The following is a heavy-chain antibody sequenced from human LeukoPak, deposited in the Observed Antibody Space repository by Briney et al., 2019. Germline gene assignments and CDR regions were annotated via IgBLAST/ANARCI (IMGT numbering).Heavy chain of an antibody. Sequence: ASVKVSCKASGYTFTSYAMNWVRQAPGQALEWMGWINTNTGNPTYAQGFTGRFVFSLDTSASTAYLQISSLKAEDTAVYYCASDGSKRKSDYWGQGTLVTVSS. CDR1: GYTFTSYA. V-gene: IGHV7-4-1*02. D-gene: IGHD5-24*01. J-gene: IGHJ4*02. CDR3: ASDGSKRKSDY. CDR2: INTNTGNP.